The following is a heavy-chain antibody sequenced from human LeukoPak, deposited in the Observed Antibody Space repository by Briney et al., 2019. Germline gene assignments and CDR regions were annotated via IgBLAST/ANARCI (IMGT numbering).Heavy chain of an antibody. CDR3: AGSSGWSGVLDY. V-gene: IGHV4-59*01. CDR2: ISYSGYS. D-gene: IGHD6-19*01. Sequence: SETLSLTCTVSGGSITTYYWTWIRQPPGKGLEWIGYISYSGYSNNNSSVKSRVTTSLDTSKNQLSLKLTSVTAADSAVYYCAGSSGWSGVLDYWGQGTLVTVSS. CDR1: GGSITTYY. J-gene: IGHJ4*02.